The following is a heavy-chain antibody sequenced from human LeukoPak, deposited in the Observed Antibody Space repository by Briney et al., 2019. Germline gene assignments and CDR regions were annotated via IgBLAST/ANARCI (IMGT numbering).Heavy chain of an antibody. CDR2: IFYSGGST. CDR3: AGRNTADASIDF. CDR1: GGSIIGHW. D-gene: IGHD2/OR15-2a*01. V-gene: IGHV4-59*08. J-gene: IGHJ4*02. Sequence: SETLSLTCTVSGGSIIGHWWSWIRQPPGKGLEWIGDIFYSGGSTNYNPSLKSRLTMSLDTSKNQFSLKLTSVTAADTAMYYCAGRNTADASIDFWGQGTLVTASS.